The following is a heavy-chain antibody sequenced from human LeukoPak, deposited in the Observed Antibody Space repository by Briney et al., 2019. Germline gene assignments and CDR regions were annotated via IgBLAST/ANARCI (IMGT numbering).Heavy chain of an antibody. J-gene: IGHJ4*02. CDR2: IWYDGSIQ. D-gene: IGHD2-15*01. Sequence: GRSLRLSCAASGFTFSNYGMHWVLQAPGKGLEWVAVIWYDGSIQYYADSVKGRFTISRDNSKNTLYLQMDSLRAEDTAVYYCARAGYCSGGSCYGSDYWGQGTLVSVSS. CDR3: ARAGYCSGGSCYGSDY. CDR1: GFTFSNYG. V-gene: IGHV3-33*01.